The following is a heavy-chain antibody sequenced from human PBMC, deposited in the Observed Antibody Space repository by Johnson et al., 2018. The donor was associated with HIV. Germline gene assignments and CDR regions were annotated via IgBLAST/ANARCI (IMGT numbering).Heavy chain of an antibody. D-gene: IGHD6-19*01. CDR3: AKDLGITVAGRGGLDAFDI. J-gene: IGHJ3*02. CDR2: ISGSGGST. V-gene: IGHV3-23*04. CDR1: GFTVSSNY. Sequence: VQLVESGGGFVQPGGSLRLSCAASGFTVSSNYMSWVRQAPGKGLEWVSGISGSGGSTYYADSVMGRFTISSDNSRNTLYLQMKSLRDEDTAVYYCAKDLGITVAGRGGLDAFDIWGQGTMVTVSS.